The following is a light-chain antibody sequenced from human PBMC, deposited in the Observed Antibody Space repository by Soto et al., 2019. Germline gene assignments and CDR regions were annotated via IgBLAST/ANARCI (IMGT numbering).Light chain of an antibody. CDR3: HQIYTTSWT. V-gene: IGKV1-39*01. Sequence: DIQMTQSPSSLSASVGARFTITCRASQSISNYLNWYQQKPGKAPKLLIYAASRFQTGVPSRFHGSESGTDFTLTISRLQPEDVGTYYCHQIYTTSWTFGQGTKVEIK. J-gene: IGKJ1*01. CDR1: QSISNY. CDR2: AAS.